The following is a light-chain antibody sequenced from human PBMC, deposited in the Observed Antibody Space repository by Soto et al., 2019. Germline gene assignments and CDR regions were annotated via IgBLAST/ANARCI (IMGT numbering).Light chain of an antibody. J-gene: IGLJ1*01. V-gene: IGLV2-23*02. CDR2: EVT. Sequence: QSVLTQPASVSGSPGQSIIISCTGTSSDVGSYNLVSWYQQHPGKAPQLMISEVTKRPSGVSNRFSGSKSGNTASLTISGLQAEDDTDYYCCSYAGTSTYYVFGTGTNVTVL. CDR3: CSYAGTSTYYV. CDR1: SSDVGSYNL.